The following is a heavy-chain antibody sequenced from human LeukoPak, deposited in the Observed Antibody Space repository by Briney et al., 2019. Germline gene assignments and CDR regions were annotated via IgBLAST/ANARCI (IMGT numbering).Heavy chain of an antibody. V-gene: IGHV3-23*01. CDR2: ISESGGNT. J-gene: IGHJ4*02. CDR1: AFIFSSYA. D-gene: IGHD6-13*01. CDR3: AKRGRSSSWYYCDY. Sequence: PGGPLRLSCVASAFIFSSYAMSRVPQAPGKGLVWVSSISESGGNTNYADSVKGRFTISRDNSKNTLYLQMNSLRAEDTAVYYCAKRGRSSSWYYCDYWGQGTLVTVSS.